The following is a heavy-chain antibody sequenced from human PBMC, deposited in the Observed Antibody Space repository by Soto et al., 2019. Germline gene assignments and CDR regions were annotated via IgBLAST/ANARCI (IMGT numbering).Heavy chain of an antibody. V-gene: IGHV1-18*01. Sequence: QVQLVQSGAEVKKPGASVKVSCKASGYTFTSYGISLVRQAPGQGLEWMGWISAYNGNTNYAQKLQGRVTMTTDTSTSTAYMELRSLRSDDTAVYYCARDGVDTTTGYYYGMDVWGQGTTVTVSS. CDR2: ISAYNGNT. CDR3: ARDGVDTTTGYYYGMDV. D-gene: IGHD5-18*01. J-gene: IGHJ6*02. CDR1: GYTFTSYG.